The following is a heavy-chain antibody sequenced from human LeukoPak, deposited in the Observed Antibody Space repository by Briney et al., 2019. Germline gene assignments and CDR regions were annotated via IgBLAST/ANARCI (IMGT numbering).Heavy chain of an antibody. D-gene: IGHD3-10*01. V-gene: IGHV4-59*12. CDR1: GGSISSYY. CDR2: IYYSGST. J-gene: IGHJ6*03. Sequence: PSETLSLTCTVSGGSISSYYWSWIRQPPGKGLEWIGYIYYSGSTNYNPSLKSRVTISVDTSKNQFSLKLSSVTAADTAVYYCARDTGMVRGAYYYYYMDVWGKGTTVTISS. CDR3: ARDTGMVRGAYYYYYMDV.